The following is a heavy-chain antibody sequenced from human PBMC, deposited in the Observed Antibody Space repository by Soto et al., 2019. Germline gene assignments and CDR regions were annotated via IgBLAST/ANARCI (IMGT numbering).Heavy chain of an antibody. Sequence: EVQLLESGGALVQPGGSLRLSCAASGFTFSSYAMSWVRQAPGRGLEWVSVISATGGTTYYADSVKGRFTNSRDTSKNTLHLQKNRLRDEDTAVYYCAKDRGWYCSRISGPIDDYYGMDVWGQGTTFTVAS. V-gene: IGHV3-23*01. CDR1: GFTFSSYA. CDR3: AKDRGWYCSRISGPIDDYYGMDV. CDR2: ISATGGTT. D-gene: IGHD2-2*01. J-gene: IGHJ6*02.